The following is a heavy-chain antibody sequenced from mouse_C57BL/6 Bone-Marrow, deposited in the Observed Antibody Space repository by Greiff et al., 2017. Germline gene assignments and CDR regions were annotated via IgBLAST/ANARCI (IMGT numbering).Heavy chain of an antibody. CDR1: EYEFPSHD. V-gene: IGHV5-2*01. J-gene: IGHJ3*01. D-gene: IGHD2-10*01. Sequence: EVKLMESGGGLVQPGESLKLSCESNEYEFPSHDMSWVRKTPEKRLELVAAINSDGCSPYYPATMERRFIISRDNPKQTLYLQMSSLRSEDTAVYYCASFLLGAYWGQGTLVTVSA. CDR2: INSDGCSP. CDR3: ASFLLGAY.